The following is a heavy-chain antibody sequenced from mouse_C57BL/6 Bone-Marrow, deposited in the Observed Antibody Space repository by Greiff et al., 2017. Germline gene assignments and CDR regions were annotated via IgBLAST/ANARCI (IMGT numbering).Heavy chain of an antibody. J-gene: IGHJ3*01. D-gene: IGHD2-4*01. CDR3: ARYDYDFPAWFAY. CDR2: ISSGSSTI. V-gene: IGHV5-17*01. Sequence: EVKVEESGGGLVKPGGSLKLSCAASGFTFSDYGMHWVRQAPEKGLEWVAYISSGSSTIYYADTVKGRFTISRDNAKNTLFLQMTSLRSEDTAMYYCARYDYDFPAWFAYWGQGTLVTVSA. CDR1: GFTFSDYG.